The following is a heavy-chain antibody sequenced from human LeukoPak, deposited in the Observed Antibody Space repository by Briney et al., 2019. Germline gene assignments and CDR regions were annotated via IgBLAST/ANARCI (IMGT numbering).Heavy chain of an antibody. CDR1: GFIFSTSA. CDR3: ARGSYDCCFYYATDV. Sequence: GGSLRLSCAASGFIFSTSALHWVRQAPGKGLEWVALISYDGNYRYYADSVKGRFTISRDTPKNTLYLQMNSLRSDDTAVYYCARGSYDCCFYYATDVWGQGTTVTVSS. J-gene: IGHJ6*02. D-gene: IGHD3-10*01. CDR2: ISYDGNYR. V-gene: IGHV3-30-3*01.